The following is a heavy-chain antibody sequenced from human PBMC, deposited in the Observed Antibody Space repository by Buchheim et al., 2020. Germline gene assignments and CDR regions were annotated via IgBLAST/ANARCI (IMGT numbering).Heavy chain of an antibody. CDR2: IWYDGSNK. J-gene: IGHJ6*02. D-gene: IGHD1-1*01. Sequence: QVQLVESGGGVVQPGRSLRLSCAASGFTFSSYGMHWVRQAPGKGLEWVAVIWYDGSNKYYADSVKGRFTISRDNSKNTLYLQMNSLRAEDTAVYYCARDATTGTGDYYYYGMDVWGQGTT. CDR3: ARDATTGTGDYYYYGMDV. V-gene: IGHV3-33*01. CDR1: GFTFSSYG.